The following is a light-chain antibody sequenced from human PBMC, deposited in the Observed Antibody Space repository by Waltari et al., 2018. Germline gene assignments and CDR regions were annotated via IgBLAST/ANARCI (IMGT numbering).Light chain of an antibody. CDR2: GFS. J-gene: IGLJ2*01. V-gene: IGLV2-14*01. CDR3: SSYTSSDSLI. CDR1: SRDVGGYNY. Sequence: QSALTQPASVSGSPGQSLTISCTGTSRDVGGYNYVSWYQQPPGNAPTLMIYGFSNRPSGVSDRFSGSKSGNTASLSISGLQADDEADYYCSSYTSSDSLIFGGGTKLSVL.